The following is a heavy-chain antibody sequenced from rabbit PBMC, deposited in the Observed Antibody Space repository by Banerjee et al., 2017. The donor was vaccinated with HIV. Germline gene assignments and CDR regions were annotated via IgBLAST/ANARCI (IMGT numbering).Heavy chain of an antibody. V-gene: IGHV1S45*01. CDR1: GFSFSSGYD. D-gene: IGHD1-1*01. J-gene: IGHJ6*01. CDR2: IGTGSGST. CDR3: ARSTSGYDIGDL. Sequence: QEQLKETGGGLVQPGGTLTLTCTASGFSFSSGYDMCWVRQAPGKGLEWIACIGTGSGSTWYASWAKGRFTISKTSSTTVTLQMTSLTAADTATYFCARSTSGYDIGDLWGPGTLVTVS.